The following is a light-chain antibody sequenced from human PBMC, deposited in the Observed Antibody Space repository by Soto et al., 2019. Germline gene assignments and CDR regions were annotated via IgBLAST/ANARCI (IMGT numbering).Light chain of an antibody. CDR2: IAS. J-gene: IGKJ1*01. Sequence: EVVMTQSAAILSVSPGERANLSCRASQSVGINVAWYQQKPGQAPRLLMYIASTRATGIPDRFSGSGSGADFTLTISSLEPEDFEIYYWHLYAAGARTFGQGTKVDIK. V-gene: IGKV3D-15*01. CDR1: QSVGIN. CDR3: HLYAAGART.